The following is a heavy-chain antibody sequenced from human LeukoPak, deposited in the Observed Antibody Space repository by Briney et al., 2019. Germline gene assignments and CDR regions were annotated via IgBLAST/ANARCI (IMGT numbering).Heavy chain of an antibody. CDR2: INGSGGST. V-gene: IGHV3-23*01. Sequence: GGSLRLSCAASGFTFSSYAMSWVRQAPGKGLEWVSAINGSGGSTYYADSVKGRLTISRDNSKNTLYLQMNSLRAEDTAVYYCAKRSRGIAVAGHFDYWGQGTLVTVSS. CDR3: AKRSRGIAVAGHFDY. J-gene: IGHJ4*02. D-gene: IGHD6-19*01. CDR1: GFTFSSYA.